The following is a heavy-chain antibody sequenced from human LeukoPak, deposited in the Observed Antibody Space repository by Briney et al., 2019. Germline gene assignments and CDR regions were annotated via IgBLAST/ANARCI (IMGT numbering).Heavy chain of an antibody. V-gene: IGHV1-2*04. CDR2: INPNSGGT. CDR1: GYTFTGYY. D-gene: IGHD6-19*01. J-gene: IGHJ3*02. Sequence: ASVKVSRKASGYTFTGYYMHWVRQAPGQGLEWMGRINPNSGGTNYAQKFQGWVTMTRDTSISTAYMELSRLRSDDTAVYYCARESIAVAIDAFDIWGQGTMVTVSS. CDR3: ARESIAVAIDAFDI.